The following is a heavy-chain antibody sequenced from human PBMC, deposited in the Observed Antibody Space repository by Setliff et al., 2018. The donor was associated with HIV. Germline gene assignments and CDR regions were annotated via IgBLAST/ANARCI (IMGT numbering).Heavy chain of an antibody. Sequence: ASVKVSCKASGGTFSSYAITWVRQAPGQGLEWMGWMNPNSGNTGYAQKFQGRVTMTRDTSISTAYMELNNLKFEDTAMYYCARARRDSYDRGRRNHYYIDVWGKGTTVTVSS. CDR3: ARARRDSYDRGRRNHYYIDV. V-gene: IGHV1-8*02. CDR1: GGTFSSYA. D-gene: IGHD3-22*01. J-gene: IGHJ6*03. CDR2: MNPNSGNT.